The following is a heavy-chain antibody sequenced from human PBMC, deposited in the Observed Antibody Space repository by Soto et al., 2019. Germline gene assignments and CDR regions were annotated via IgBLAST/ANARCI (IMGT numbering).Heavy chain of an antibody. D-gene: IGHD1-20*01. CDR2: IYYSGST. Sequence: SETLSLTCTVSGGSISSSSYDWGWIRQPPGKGLEWIGSIYYSGSTYYNPSLKSRVTISVDTSKNQFSLKLSSVTAADTAVYYCARLTGSRPMLDYWGQGTLVTVSS. J-gene: IGHJ4*02. CDR3: ARLTGSRPMLDY. CDR1: GGSISSSSYD. V-gene: IGHV4-39*01.